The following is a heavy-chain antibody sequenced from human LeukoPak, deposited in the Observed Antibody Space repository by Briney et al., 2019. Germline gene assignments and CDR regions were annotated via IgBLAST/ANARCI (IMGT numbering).Heavy chain of an antibody. CDR2: IYYSGST. J-gene: IGHJ3*02. CDR1: GGSISSSSYY. D-gene: IGHD6-19*01. CDR3: ARDGSSGWYRSAFDI. V-gene: IGHV4-39*07. Sequence: PSETLSLTCTVSGGSISSSSYYWGWIRQPPGKGREWIGSIYYSGSTYYNPSLKSRVTISVDTSKNQFSLKLSSVTAADTAVYYCARDGSSGWYRSAFDIWGQGTMVTVSS.